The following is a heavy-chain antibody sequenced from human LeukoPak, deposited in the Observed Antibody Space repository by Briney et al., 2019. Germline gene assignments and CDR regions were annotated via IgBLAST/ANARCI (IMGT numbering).Heavy chain of an antibody. CDR1: GGSLSNYY. Sequence: PSETLSLTCAVSGGSLSNYYWTWIRQPPGKGLEWIAYIYYSGSTNYNPSLKSRVTISVDTSKNQFSLKLSSVTAVDTAMYYCARLRGNYFPDYWGQGTLVTVSS. CDR2: IYYSGST. CDR3: ARLRGNYFPDY. D-gene: IGHD4-11*01. V-gene: IGHV4-59*01. J-gene: IGHJ4*02.